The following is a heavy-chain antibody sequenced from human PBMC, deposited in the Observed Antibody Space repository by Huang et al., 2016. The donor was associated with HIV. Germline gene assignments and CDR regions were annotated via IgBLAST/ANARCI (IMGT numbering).Heavy chain of an antibody. CDR3: AKEFDLNGYYLSETLIDH. V-gene: IGHV3-30*02. Sequence: QVQLVESGGGVVQPGGSLRLSCAGSGFNFSRSAMHWGRQGPGKGLEWVAFIRFDGSKEEYADSVRGRFTISRDNSRNTLFLQMNNLRPDDTALYYCAKEFDLNGYYLSETLIDHWGQGTLVPVSS. CDR2: IRFDGSKE. J-gene: IGHJ4*02. D-gene: IGHD3-22*01. CDR1: GFNFSRSA.